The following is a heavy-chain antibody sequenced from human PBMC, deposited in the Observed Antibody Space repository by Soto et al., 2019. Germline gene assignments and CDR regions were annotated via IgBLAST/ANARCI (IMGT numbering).Heavy chain of an antibody. D-gene: IGHD3-9*01. CDR3: ARAKRYFDWFQSKTSEDAAFDI. J-gene: IGHJ3*02. CDR1: GGSISSGGYY. Sequence: QVQLQESGPGLVKPSQTLSLTCTVSGGSISSGGYYWSWIRQHPGKGLEWIGYIYYSGSTYYNPSLKSRVTISVDTSKNQFSLKLSSVTAADTAVYYCARAKRYFDWFQSKTSEDAAFDIWGQGTMVTVSS. CDR2: IYYSGST. V-gene: IGHV4-31*03.